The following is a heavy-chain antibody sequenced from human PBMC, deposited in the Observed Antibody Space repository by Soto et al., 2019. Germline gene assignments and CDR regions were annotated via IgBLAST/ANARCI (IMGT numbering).Heavy chain of an antibody. CDR1: GGSISSSSYY. J-gene: IGHJ6*02. V-gene: IGHV4-39*02. CDR3: ACIFSGGYGYGFYYYGMDV. CDR2: IYYSGST. Sequence: QLQLQESGPGLVKPSETLSLTCTVSGGSISSSSYYWGWIRQPPGKGLEWIGSIYYSGSTYYNPSRKSRVTLSVDTSKHHFSLKRSSVTAADTAVYYCACIFSGGYGYGFYYYGMDVWGQGTTVTVSS. D-gene: IGHD5-18*01.